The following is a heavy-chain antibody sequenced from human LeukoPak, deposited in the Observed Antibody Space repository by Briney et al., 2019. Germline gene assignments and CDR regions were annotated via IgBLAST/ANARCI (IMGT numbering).Heavy chain of an antibody. V-gene: IGHV4-39*07. CDR3: ARGSKERWYPCDAFDI. CDR1: GGSISSSSYY. J-gene: IGHJ3*02. Sequence: SETLSLTCTVSGGSISSSSYYWGWIRQPPGKGLEWIGSIYYSGSTYYNPSLKSRVTISVDTSKNQFSLKLSSVTAADTAMYYCARGSKERWYPCDAFDIWGQGTMVTVSS. CDR2: IYYSGST. D-gene: IGHD4-23*01.